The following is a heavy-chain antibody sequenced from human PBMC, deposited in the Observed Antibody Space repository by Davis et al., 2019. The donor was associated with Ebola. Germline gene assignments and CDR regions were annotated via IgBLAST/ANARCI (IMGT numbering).Heavy chain of an antibody. CDR3: ARDRVAAAGRWYYYYGMDV. CDR2: IYYSGST. CDR1: GGSISSSSYY. Sequence: MPGGSLRLSCTVSGGSISSSSYYWGWIRQPPGKGLEWIGSIYYSGSTYYNPSLKSRVTISVDTSKNQFSLKLSSVTAADTAVYYCARDRVAAAGRWYYYYGMDVWGQGTTVTVSS. D-gene: IGHD6-13*01. V-gene: IGHV4-39*07. J-gene: IGHJ6*02.